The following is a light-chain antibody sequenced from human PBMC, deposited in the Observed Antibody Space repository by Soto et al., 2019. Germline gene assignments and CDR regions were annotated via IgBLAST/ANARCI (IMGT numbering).Light chain of an antibody. CDR1: NIGSKS. V-gene: IGLV3-21*04. CDR3: QVWDSSSDHREV. J-gene: IGLJ2*01. CDR2: YDS. Sequence: SYELTQPPSVSVAPGKTARITCGGNNIGSKSVHWYQQKPGQAPVLVIYYDSDRPSGIPERFSGSNSGNTATLTISRVEAGDEADYYCQVWDSSSDHREVFGGCTKLTVL.